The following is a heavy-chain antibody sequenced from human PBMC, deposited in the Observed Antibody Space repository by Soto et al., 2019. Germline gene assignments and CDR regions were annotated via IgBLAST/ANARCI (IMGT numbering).Heavy chain of an antibody. D-gene: IGHD6-6*01. J-gene: IGHJ6*02. V-gene: IGHV3-48*02. Sequence: GGSLRLSCAASGFAFSSYSMNWVRQAPGNGLEWVSYISSSSSTIYYADSVKGRFTISRDNATNSLYLQMKSLRDEDTAVYYCATAFEYSSAWLISYGMDVWGQGTTVTVSS. CDR3: ATAFEYSSAWLISYGMDV. CDR1: GFAFSSYS. CDR2: ISSSSSTI.